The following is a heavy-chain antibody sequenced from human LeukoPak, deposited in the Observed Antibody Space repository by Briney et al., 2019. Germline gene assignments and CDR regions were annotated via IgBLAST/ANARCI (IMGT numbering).Heavy chain of an antibody. V-gene: IGHV4-34*01. D-gene: IGHD3-16*02. CDR3: ARAPLYDYIWGSYRRAPYFDY. J-gene: IGHJ4*02. CDR2: INHSGST. CDR1: GGSFSGYY. Sequence: SETLSLTCAVYGGSFSGYYWSWIRQPPGKGLEWIGEINHSGSTNYNPSLKSRVTISVDTSKNQFSLKLSSVTAADTAVYYCARAPLYDYIWGSYRRAPYFDYWGQGTLVTVSS.